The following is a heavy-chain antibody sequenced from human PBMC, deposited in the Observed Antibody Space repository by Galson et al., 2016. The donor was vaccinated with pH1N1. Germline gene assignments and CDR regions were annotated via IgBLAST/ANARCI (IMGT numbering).Heavy chain of an antibody. CDR1: GYTFTNYA. CDR2: ISTYTGNA. Sequence: SVKVSCKASGYTFTNYAMNWVRQAPGQGLEWMGWISTYTGNAKYAQKFQGRVTITADASTSTSYMALSSLTFAETAIYYCAINLGSSGYNYFFDSWGQGTLIAVTS. J-gene: IGHJ4*02. CDR3: AINLGSSGYNYFFDS. V-gene: IGHV1-3*04. D-gene: IGHD5-24*01.